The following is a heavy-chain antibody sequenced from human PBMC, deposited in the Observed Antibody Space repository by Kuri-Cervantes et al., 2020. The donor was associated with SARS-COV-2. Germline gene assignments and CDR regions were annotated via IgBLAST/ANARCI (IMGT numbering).Heavy chain of an antibody. V-gene: IGHV3-30*01. CDR3: ARDITGGGQQLVLLY. CDR2: ISYDGSDK. CDR1: GFTFSNYA. D-gene: IGHD6-13*01. Sequence: GGSLRLSCAASGFTFSNYAIHWVRQAPGKGLEWVALISYDGSDKNYADSVKGRFTISRDNSKNTLYLQMNSLRAEDTAVYYCARDITGGGQQLVLLYWGQGTLVTVSS. J-gene: IGHJ4*02.